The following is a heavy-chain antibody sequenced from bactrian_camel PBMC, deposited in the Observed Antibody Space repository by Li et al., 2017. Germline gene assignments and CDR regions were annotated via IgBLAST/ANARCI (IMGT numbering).Heavy chain of an antibody. CDR2: TYTRGGDT. Sequence: HVQLVESGGGSVQAGGSLRLSCTASEPAYRYDMGWFRQAPGKEREGVAVTYTRGGDTSVVGDVKGRFTISTDSAKNTLYLQMNNLSPEDTAMYYCAADRGSICSTAYLSGRSAYWGQGTQVTVS. CDR3: AADRGSICSTAYLSGRSAY. CDR1: EPAYRYD. V-gene: IGHV3-3*01. D-gene: IGHD1*01. J-gene: IGHJ4*01.